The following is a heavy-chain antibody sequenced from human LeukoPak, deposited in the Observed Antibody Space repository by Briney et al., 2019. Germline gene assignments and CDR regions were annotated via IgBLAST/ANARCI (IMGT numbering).Heavy chain of an antibody. D-gene: IGHD2-8*01. CDR2: IYYSGST. V-gene: IGHV4-31*03. CDR1: GGSISSGGYY. Sequence: PSETLSLTCTVSGGSISSGGYYWSWIRQHPGKGLEWIGYIYYSGSTYYNPSLKSRITISVDTSKNQFPLKLSAVTAADTAVYYCARGNGGGYCTNGVCYRGPNQNYWYFDLWGRGTLVTVSS. J-gene: IGHJ2*01. CDR3: ARGNGGGYCTNGVCYRGPNQNYWYFDL.